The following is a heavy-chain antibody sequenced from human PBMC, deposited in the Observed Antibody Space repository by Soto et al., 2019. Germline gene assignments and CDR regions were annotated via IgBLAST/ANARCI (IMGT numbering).Heavy chain of an antibody. CDR2: VDTSGNT. Sequence: SETLSLTCTVSGGSISTYYWSWIRQPAGKGLEWIGRVDTSGNTNYNPSLNSRVTMSVDTAKKQFSLKLTSVTAADTAVYYCARYSSNWFQTEGMDVWGQGTTVTVSS. J-gene: IGHJ6*02. CDR1: GGSISTYY. V-gene: IGHV4-4*07. D-gene: IGHD6-13*01. CDR3: ARYSSNWFQTEGMDV.